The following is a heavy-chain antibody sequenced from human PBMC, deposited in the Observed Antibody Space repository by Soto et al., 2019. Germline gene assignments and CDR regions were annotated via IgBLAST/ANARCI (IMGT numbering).Heavy chain of an antibody. D-gene: IGHD2-2*02. J-gene: IGHJ5*02. CDR1: GFTFSSYS. CDR2: ISSSSSTI. CDR3: ARVFSHCSSTSCYRSDWFDP. Sequence: PGGSLRLSCAASGFTFSSYSMNWVRQAPGKGLEWVSYISSSSSTIYYADPVKGRFTISRDNAKNSLYLQMNSLRDEDTAVYYCARVFSHCSSTSCYRSDWFDPWGQGTLGTVSS. V-gene: IGHV3-48*02.